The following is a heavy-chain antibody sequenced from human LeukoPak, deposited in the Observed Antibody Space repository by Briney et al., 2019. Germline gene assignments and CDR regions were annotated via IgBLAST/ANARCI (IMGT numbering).Heavy chain of an antibody. CDR3: DDSSGYVFDY. CDR2: IYYSGST. CDR1: GGSISSSSYY. D-gene: IGHD3-22*01. Sequence: SETLSLTCTVSGGSISSSSYYWGWIRQPPGKGLEWIGSIYYSGSTYYNPSLKSRVTISVDTSKNQFSLKLSSATAADTAVYYCDDSSGYVFDYWGQGTLVTVSS. V-gene: IGHV4-39*01. J-gene: IGHJ4*02.